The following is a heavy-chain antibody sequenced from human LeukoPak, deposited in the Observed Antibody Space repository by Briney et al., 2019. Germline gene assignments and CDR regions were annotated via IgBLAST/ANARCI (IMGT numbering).Heavy chain of an antibody. CDR1: GLTFNSYG. J-gene: IGHJ4*02. V-gene: IGHV3-33*01. CDR3: ARARTTRGFDY. CDR2: IWYDGSNK. D-gene: IGHD4-17*01. Sequence: GGSRRLSCAASGLTFNSYGIHWVRQAPGKGLEWVAFIWYDGSNKYYADSVKGRFTISRDNSKNTLYLQMNSLRAEDTAVYYYARARTTRGFDYWGQGTLVTVSS.